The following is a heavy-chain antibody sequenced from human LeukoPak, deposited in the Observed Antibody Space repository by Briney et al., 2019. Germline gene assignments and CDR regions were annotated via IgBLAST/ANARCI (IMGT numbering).Heavy chain of an antibody. Sequence: SETLSLTCAVSGGSIGSGGYSWNWIRQSPGKGLEWIGYIYHGGSTYYNPSLKSRVTISVDRSKNQFALKLTAVTAADTAVYYCARGAYGDYVYGDYFDYWGQGTLVTVSS. J-gene: IGHJ4*02. CDR3: ARGAYGDYVYGDYFDY. V-gene: IGHV4-30-2*06. CDR2: IYHGGST. CDR1: GGSIGSGGYS. D-gene: IGHD4-17*01.